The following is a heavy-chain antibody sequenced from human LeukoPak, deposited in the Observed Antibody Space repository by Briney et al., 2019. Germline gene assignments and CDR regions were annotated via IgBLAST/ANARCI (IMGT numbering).Heavy chain of an antibody. V-gene: IGHV3-23*01. Sequence: GGSLRLSCAVSGLTCSNYGMSWVRQAPGKGLEWVSSINNSGGSTYYADSVKGRFTISRDNAKNSLYLQMNSLRAEDTAVYYCAELGITMIGGVWGKGTTVTISS. CDR2: INNSGGST. CDR1: GLTCSNYG. D-gene: IGHD3-10*02. CDR3: AELGITMIGGV. J-gene: IGHJ6*04.